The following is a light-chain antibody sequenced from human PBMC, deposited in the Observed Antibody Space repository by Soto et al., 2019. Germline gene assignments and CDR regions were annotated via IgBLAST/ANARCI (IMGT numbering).Light chain of an antibody. V-gene: IGKV3-20*01. Sequence: EIVLTQSPATLSLSPGERATFACRASQSVRNTDLAWYQQKVGQAPRLLIYGASRRATGIPDRFSGSGSGTDFILTIIRLEPEDFAVYYCQQYCSSPRFTFGPGTKVDIK. CDR2: GAS. CDR1: QSVRNTD. J-gene: IGKJ3*01. CDR3: QQYCSSPRFT.